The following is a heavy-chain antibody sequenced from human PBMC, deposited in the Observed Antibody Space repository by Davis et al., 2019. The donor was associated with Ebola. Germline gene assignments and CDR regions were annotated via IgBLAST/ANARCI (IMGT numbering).Heavy chain of an antibody. CDR3: AKDQQLVRSDGFDI. J-gene: IGHJ3*02. CDR1: GFTFSSYG. D-gene: IGHD6-13*01. V-gene: IGHV3-30*18. Sequence: PGGSLRLSCAASGFTFSSYGMHWVRQAPGKGLEWVAVISYDGSNKYYADSVKGRFTISRDNSKNTLYLQMNSLRAEDTALYHCAKDQQLVRSDGFDIWGQGTMVTVSS. CDR2: ISYDGSNK.